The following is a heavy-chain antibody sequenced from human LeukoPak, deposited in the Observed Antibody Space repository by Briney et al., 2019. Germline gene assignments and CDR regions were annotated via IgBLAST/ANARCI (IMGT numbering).Heavy chain of an antibody. V-gene: IGHV1-58*01. CDR2: IVVCSGNT. D-gene: IGHD1-1*01. J-gene: IGHJ4*02. CDR1: GFTFTSSA. CDR3: ATDDVTTGTKTALGY. Sequence: SVKVSCKASGFTFTSSAVQWVRQARGQGLEWIGWIVVCSGNTNYAQKFQERVTINRDMSTSTAYMELSSLRSEDTAVYYCATDDVTTGTKTALGYWGQGTLVTVSS.